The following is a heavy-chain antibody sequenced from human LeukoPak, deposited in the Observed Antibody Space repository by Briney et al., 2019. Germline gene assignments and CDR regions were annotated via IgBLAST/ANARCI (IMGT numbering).Heavy chain of an antibody. Sequence: NSSETLSLTCTVSGGSISSYYWSWIRQPPGKGLEWIGYIYYSGSTNYNPSLKSRVTISVDTSKNQFSLKLSSVTAADTAVYYCARRVGVATTDAFDIWGQGTMVTVSS. D-gene: IGHD5-24*01. CDR2: IYYSGST. CDR3: ARRVGVATTDAFDI. V-gene: IGHV4-59*08. CDR1: GGSISSYY. J-gene: IGHJ3*02.